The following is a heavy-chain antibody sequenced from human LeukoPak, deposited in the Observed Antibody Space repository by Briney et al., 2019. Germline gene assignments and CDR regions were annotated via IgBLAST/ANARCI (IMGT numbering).Heavy chain of an antibody. Sequence: RGESLKISCKGSGYTFSSYWIGWVRQMPGKGLEWMGIIYPDDSDTRYSPSFQGQVTISADKSISTAYLQWSSLKASDTAMYYCARLAYCSNDVCYSNYYYSMDVWGEGTTVTVSS. CDR1: GYTFSSYW. V-gene: IGHV5-51*01. CDR2: IYPDDSDT. D-gene: IGHD2-8*01. J-gene: IGHJ6*03. CDR3: ARLAYCSNDVCYSNYYYSMDV.